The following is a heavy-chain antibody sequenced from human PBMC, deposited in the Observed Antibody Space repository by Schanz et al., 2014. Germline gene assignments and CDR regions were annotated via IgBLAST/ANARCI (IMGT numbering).Heavy chain of an antibody. D-gene: IGHD6-13*01. J-gene: IGHJ4*02. V-gene: IGHV3-11*01. CDR2: IGNGGVTI. CDR3: ARGLIAAAGGAFDY. CDR1: GFPFSDYF. Sequence: VQLAESGGGLVQPGGSLRLSCAASGFPFSDYFMAWIRQPPGRGLEWVSYIGNGGVTIYYADSVRGRFTMSRDNSKNTLYLQMNSLRAGDAAVYYCARGLIAAAGGAFDYWGQGTLVAVSA.